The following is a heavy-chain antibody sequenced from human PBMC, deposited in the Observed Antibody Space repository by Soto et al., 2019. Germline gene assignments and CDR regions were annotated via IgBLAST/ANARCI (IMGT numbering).Heavy chain of an antibody. D-gene: IGHD6-19*01. CDR1: GFTFSSYG. J-gene: IGHJ4*02. CDR3: ARVVYSSGWYISDY. V-gene: IGHV3-33*01. CDR2: IWYDGSNK. Sequence: GGSLRLSCAASGFTFSSYGMHWVRQAPGKGLEWVAVIWYDGSNKYYADSVKGRFTISRDNSKNTLYLQMNSLRAEDTAVYYCARVVYSSGWYISDYWGQGTLVTVSS.